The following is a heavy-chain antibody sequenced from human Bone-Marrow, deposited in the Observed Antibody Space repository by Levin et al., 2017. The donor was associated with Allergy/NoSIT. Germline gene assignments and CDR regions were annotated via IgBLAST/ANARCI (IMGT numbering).Heavy chain of an antibody. CDR1: GFLFSDYH. J-gene: IGHJ6*02. V-gene: IGHV3-11*01. CDR3: ARGTMIAVVISDYFYYGMDV. CDR2: MGTTSGAI. D-gene: IGHD3-22*01. Sequence: SGGSLRLSCAGSGFLFSDYHMNWIRQAPGKGLEWVAYMGTTSGAIYYVDSVKGRFTISRDNAKNSVFLQMNSLRADDTAVYYCARGTMIAVVISDYFYYGMDVWGQGTAVTVS.